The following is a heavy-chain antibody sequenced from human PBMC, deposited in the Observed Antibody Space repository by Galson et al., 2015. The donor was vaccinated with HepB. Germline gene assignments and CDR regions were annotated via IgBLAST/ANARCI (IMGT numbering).Heavy chain of an antibody. CDR2: IWYDGGNK. Sequence: SLRLSCAASGFTFSSYGMHWVRQAPGKGLEWVAVIWYDGGNKYYADSVKGRFTISRDNSKNTLYLQMNSLRAEDTAVYYCARRLRGYDAAAHPYGMDVWGQGTTVTVSS. CDR1: GFTFSSYG. D-gene: IGHD5-12*01. V-gene: IGHV3-33*01. J-gene: IGHJ6*02. CDR3: ARRLRGYDAAAHPYGMDV.